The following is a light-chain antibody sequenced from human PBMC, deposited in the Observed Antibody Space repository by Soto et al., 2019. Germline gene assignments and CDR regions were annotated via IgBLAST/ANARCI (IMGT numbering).Light chain of an antibody. Sequence: QSALTQPPSASGTPGQRVTISCSGSSSNIGSNTVNWYQQLPGTAPKLLIYSNSQQPSGVPDRFSGSKSGTSASLAMSGLQSEDEADYYCAAWDDSLNGVYVFGTGSKVTVL. J-gene: IGLJ1*01. CDR3: AAWDDSLNGVYV. CDR1: SSNIGSNT. CDR2: SNS. V-gene: IGLV1-44*01.